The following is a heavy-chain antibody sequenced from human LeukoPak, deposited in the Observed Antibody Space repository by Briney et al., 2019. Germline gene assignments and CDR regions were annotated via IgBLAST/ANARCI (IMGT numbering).Heavy chain of an antibody. V-gene: IGHV3-7*01. J-gene: IGHJ6*03. D-gene: IGHD3-3*01. CDR1: GFTFSSYW. Sequence: VKPGGSLRLSCAASGFTFSSYWMSWVRQAPGKGLEWVANIKQDGSEKYYVDSVKGRFTISRDNAKNSLYLQMNSLRAEDTAVYYCARALRSSYDFWSRFAGYYYYYYMDVWGKGTTVTVSS. CDR2: IKQDGSEK. CDR3: ARALRSSYDFWSRFAGYYYYYYMDV.